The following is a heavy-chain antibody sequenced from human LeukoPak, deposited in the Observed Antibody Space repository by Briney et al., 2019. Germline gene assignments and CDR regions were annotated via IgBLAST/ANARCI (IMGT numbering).Heavy chain of an antibody. CDR3: AIDSTVVVTASRTPSAFDI. D-gene: IGHD2-21*02. Sequence: SETLSLTCTVSGYSISSGYYWGWIRQPPGKGLEWIGSIYHSRSTYYNPSLKSRVTISVDTSKNQFSLKLSSVTAADTAVYYCAIDSTVVVTASRTPSAFDIWGQGTMVTVSS. J-gene: IGHJ3*02. CDR1: GYSISSGYY. V-gene: IGHV4-38-2*02. CDR2: IYHSRST.